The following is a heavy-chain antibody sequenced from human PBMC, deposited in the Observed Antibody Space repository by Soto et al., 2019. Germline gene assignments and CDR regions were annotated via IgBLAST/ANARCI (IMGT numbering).Heavy chain of an antibody. CDR3: ARDLLYCGGDCYSYHHYRLAV. CDR1: GGTFSSYA. CDR2: IIPIFGTA. Sequence: GASVKVSCKASGGTFSSYAISWVRQAPGQGLEWMGGIIPIFGTANYAQKSQGRVTITADESTSTAYMELSSLRSEDTAVYYCARDLLYCGGDCYSYHHYRLAVWGQGTTVTVSS. J-gene: IGHJ6*02. D-gene: IGHD2-21*02. V-gene: IGHV1-69*13.